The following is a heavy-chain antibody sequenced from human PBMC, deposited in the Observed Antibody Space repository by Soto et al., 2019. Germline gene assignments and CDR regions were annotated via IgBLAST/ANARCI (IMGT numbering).Heavy chain of an antibody. J-gene: IGHJ5*02. CDR2: SIPILGIA. V-gene: IGHV1-69*02. CDR3: AGGSDGSGSYYSAGFDP. CDR1: GGTFSSYT. Sequence: QVQLVQSGAEVKKPGSSVKVSCKASGGTFSSYTISWVRQAPGHGIEWMGRSIPILGIANYAQKFQGRVTVTADKATSTAYREQSSMRSEETAVYYCAGGSDGSGSYYSAGFDPWGQGTLVTVSS. D-gene: IGHD3-10*01.